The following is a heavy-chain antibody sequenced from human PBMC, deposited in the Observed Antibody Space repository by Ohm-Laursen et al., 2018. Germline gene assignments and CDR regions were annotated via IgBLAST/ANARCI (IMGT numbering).Heavy chain of an antibody. CDR3: ARVINEETRVRRLGLTTVVTVNYYFDY. D-gene: IGHD4-17*01. CDR2: IYHSGST. J-gene: IGHJ4*02. Sequence: SDTLSLTCAVTGFSISSGNYWGWIRQPPGKGLEWIGSIYHSGSTYYNPSLKSRVTISVDTSKNQFSLNLSSVTAADTAMYHCARVINEETRVRRLGLTTVVTVNYYFDYWGQGTLVTVSS. V-gene: IGHV4-38-2*01. CDR1: GFSISSGNY.